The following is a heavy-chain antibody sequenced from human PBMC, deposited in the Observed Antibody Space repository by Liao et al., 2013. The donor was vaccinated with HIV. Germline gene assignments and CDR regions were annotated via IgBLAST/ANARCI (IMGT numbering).Heavy chain of an antibody. D-gene: IGHD1-1*01. CDR3: ARERGTGTLEY. J-gene: IGHJ4*02. CDR1: GGSISSSY. Sequence: QVQLQESGPGLVKPSETLSLTCSVSGGSISSSYWSWIRQPAGKGLEWIGEINHSGSTNYNPSLKRRLTISVDTSKKQFSLKLTSVTAADTGVFYCARERGTGTLEYWGQGTLVTVSS. V-gene: IGHV4-59*12. CDR2: INHSGST.